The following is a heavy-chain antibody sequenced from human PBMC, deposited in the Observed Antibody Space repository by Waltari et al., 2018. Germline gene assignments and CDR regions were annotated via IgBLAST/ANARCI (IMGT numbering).Heavy chain of an antibody. J-gene: IGHJ3*02. D-gene: IGHD3-22*01. CDR2: INSDERST. V-gene: IGHV3-74*01. Sequence: EVQLVESGGGLVQPGGSLRLSCAASGFTFSDYWMYWVRQAPGKGLVYGSRINSDERSTDYAGAVKGRFTISRDNAKNTVYVQMNSLRVEDTAVYYCARGRYDSSGYHDAFDIWGQGTMVTVSS. CDR1: GFTFSDYW. CDR3: ARGRYDSSGYHDAFDI.